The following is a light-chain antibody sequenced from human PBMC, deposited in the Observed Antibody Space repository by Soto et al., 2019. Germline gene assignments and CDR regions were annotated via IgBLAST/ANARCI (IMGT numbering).Light chain of an antibody. Sequence: DIQMTQSPSTLSASVGDRVTITCRASQSISAWLAWYQQKPGKAPKLLIYKASSLESGDPSRFSSSGAGTEFTLTISSLHPDDFANYYCKQYDSYSYTFGQGTKLEIQ. CDR1: QSISAW. J-gene: IGKJ2*01. CDR3: KQYDSYSYT. CDR2: KAS. V-gene: IGKV1-5*03.